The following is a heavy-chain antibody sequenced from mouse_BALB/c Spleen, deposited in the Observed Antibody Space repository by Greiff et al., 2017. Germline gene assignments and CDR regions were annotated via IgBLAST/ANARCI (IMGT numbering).Heavy chain of an antibody. CDR3: ARGPLGDYGSSGFAY. V-gene: IGHV1-14*01. CDR2: INPYNDGT. Sequence: VQLKESGPELVKPGASVKMSCKASGYTFTSYVMHWVKQKPGQGLEWIGYINPYNDGTKYNEKFKGKATLTSDKSSSTAYMELSSLTSEDSAVYYCARGPLGDYGSSGFAYWGQGTLVTVSA. CDR1: GYTFTSYV. D-gene: IGHD1-1*01. J-gene: IGHJ3*01.